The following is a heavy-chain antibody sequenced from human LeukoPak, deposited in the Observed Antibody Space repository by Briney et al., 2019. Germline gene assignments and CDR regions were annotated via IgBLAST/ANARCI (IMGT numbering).Heavy chain of an antibody. D-gene: IGHD1-26*01. CDR2: IYPGDSDA. J-gene: IGHJ4*02. CDR1: GYIFTSYW. Sequence: GASLKISCKGSGYIFTSYWIGWVRQMPGKGLEWMGIIYPGDSDARYSPSFQGQVTISADKSISTAYLQWSSLKAPDTAMYYCARRRDLYSGSYYPFDYWGQGTLVTVSS. CDR3: ARRRDLYSGSYYPFDY. V-gene: IGHV5-51*01.